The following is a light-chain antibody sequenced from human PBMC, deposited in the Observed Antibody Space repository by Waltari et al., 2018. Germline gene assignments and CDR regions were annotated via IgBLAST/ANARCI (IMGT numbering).Light chain of an antibody. V-gene: IGKV4-1*01. CDR3: QQYYGIPT. J-gene: IGKJ1*01. CDR2: WTS. Sequence: DIVMTQSPDSLAVSLGERATINCRSSQNVLSSSYNKNHLAWYQHKPGQPPKLLVYWTSTRESGVPDRFSGSGSGTDFTLSISSLQAEDVAVYYCQQYYGIPTFGQGTKVEVK. CDR1: QNVLSSSYNKNH.